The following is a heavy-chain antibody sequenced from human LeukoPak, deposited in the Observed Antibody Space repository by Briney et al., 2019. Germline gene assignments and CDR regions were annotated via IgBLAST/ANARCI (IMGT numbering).Heavy chain of an antibody. CDR3: TRDLMDYDVSTGLHHYYMDV. V-gene: IGHV3-74*01. J-gene: IGHJ6*02. CDR2: INGDGRNI. Sequence: PGGSLGLSCAASGFTFSNYWMHWVRQAPGKGLVWVSRINGDGRNINYADSVRGRFTISRDNAKNTLYLQMNTLRVEDTAVYYCTRDLMDYDVSTGLHHYYMDVWGQGTTVTVSS. D-gene: IGHD3-9*01. CDR1: GFTFSNYW.